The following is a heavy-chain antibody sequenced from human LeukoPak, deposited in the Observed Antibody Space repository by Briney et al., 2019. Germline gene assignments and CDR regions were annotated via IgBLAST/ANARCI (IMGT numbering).Heavy chain of an antibody. D-gene: IGHD1-26*01. CDR1: GFTLSNCG. CDR2: ISYNGRNI. V-gene: IGHV3-30*03. CDR3: AIGPWSAGDTEFDY. J-gene: IGHJ4*02. Sequence: PRRSLRLSCAASGFTLSNCGMNWVRPGPGKGLDWVAFISYNGRNIYYRDSVKGRFTISRDNSKNTLYLQMDSLRPEDSALYYCAIGPWSAGDTEFDYWGQGTLVSVSS.